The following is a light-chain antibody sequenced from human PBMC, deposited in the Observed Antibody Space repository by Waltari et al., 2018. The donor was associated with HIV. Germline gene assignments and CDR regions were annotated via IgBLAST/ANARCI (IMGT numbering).Light chain of an antibody. V-gene: IGLV1-44*01. J-gene: IGLJ3*02. CDR3: AGWDDSVDGPV. CDR2: SDN. CDR1: SSNIGSNA. Sequence: QSVLTQPPSASGTPGQRVTISCSGGSSNIGSNAVSWYQQLPGTAPKLLIYSDNQRPSGVPDRFSGSKSGTSASLAIGGLQSEDEADYHCAGWDDSVDGPVFGGGTILTVL.